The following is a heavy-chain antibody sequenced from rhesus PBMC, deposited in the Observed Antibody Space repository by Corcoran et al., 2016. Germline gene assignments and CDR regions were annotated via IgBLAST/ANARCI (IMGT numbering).Heavy chain of an antibody. V-gene: IGHV2S2*01. Sequence: QVTLKEAGPALVKPTKTLTLTCTFSGFALSTAGMRVSWIRQLPGKALQWLASINWYADKYFISSLHCLLTLAHDISQIHVVLSMTILGPVDTASYCFARGEGDYFDYWGQGVLVTVSS. CDR2: INWYADK. CDR3: ARGEGDYFDY. J-gene: IGHJ4*01. CDR1: GFALSTAGMR.